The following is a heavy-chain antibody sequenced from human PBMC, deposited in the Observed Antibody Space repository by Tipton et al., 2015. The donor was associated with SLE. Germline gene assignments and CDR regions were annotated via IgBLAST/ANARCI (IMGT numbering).Heavy chain of an antibody. D-gene: IGHD6-19*01. J-gene: IGHJ4*02. CDR2: ISSSSHYI. V-gene: IGHV3-21*01. Sequence: SLRLSCAGSGFTFRSYSMSWVRQAPGKGLEWVSSISSSSHYIYYADSVKGRFTISRDNAKNSLYLQMNSLRAEDTAVYYCARGGWSYYFDYWGQGTLVTVSS. CDR1: GFTFRSYS. CDR3: ARGGWSYYFDY.